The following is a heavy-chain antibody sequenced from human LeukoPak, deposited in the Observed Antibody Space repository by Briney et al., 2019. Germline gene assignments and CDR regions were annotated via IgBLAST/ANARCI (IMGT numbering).Heavy chain of an antibody. V-gene: IGHV4-38-2*02. Sequence: SETLSLTCTVSDYSISSNYYWGWIRQPPGKGLEWIGSIYHSGSTYYNPSLKSRVTISVDTSKNQFSLKLSSVTAADTAVYYCARVSDYYYDSSGYKRYWFDPWGQGTLVTVSS. J-gene: IGHJ5*02. CDR3: ARVSDYYYDSSGYKRYWFDP. CDR1: DYSISSNYY. D-gene: IGHD3-22*01. CDR2: IYHSGST.